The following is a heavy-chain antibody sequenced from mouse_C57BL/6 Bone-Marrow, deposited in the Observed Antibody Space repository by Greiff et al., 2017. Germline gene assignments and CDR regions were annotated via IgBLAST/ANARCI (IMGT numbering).Heavy chain of an antibody. D-gene: IGHD5-1*01. V-gene: IGHV1-47*01. CDR3: ARSSTFFYYFDY. J-gene: IGHJ2*01. CDR1: GYTFTTYP. CDR2: FHPYNDDT. Sequence: QVQLKQSGAELVKPGASVKMSCKASGYTFTTYPIEWMKQNHGKSLEWIGNFHPYNDDTKYNEKFKGKATLTVEKSSNTVYLELSRLPSYDSAVYYCARSSTFFYYFDYWGQGTTLTVSS.